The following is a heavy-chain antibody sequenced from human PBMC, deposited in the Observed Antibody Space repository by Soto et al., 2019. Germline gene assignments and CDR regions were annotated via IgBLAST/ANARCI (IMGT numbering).Heavy chain of an antibody. V-gene: IGHV3-23*01. CDR2: ISGSGGST. D-gene: IGHD6-13*01. CDR1: GFTFSSYA. J-gene: IGHJ4*02. Sequence: PGGSLRLSCAASGFTFSSYAMSWVRQAPGKGLEWVSAISGSGGSTYYADSVKGRFTISRDNPKNTLYLQMNSLRAEDTAVYYCAKGQQLVRNYFDYWGQGTLVTVSS. CDR3: AKGQQLVRNYFDY.